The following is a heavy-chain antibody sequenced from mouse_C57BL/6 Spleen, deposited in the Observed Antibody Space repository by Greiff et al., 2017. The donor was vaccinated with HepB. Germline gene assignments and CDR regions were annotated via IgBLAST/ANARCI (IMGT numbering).Heavy chain of an antibody. CDR2: ISSCSSTI. V-gene: IGHV5-17*01. D-gene: IGHD1-1*01. Sequence: EVMLVESGGGLVKPGGSLKLSCAASGFTFSDYGMHWVRQAPEKGLEWVAYISSCSSTIYYADTVKGRSTISRDNAKNTLFLQMTSLRSEDTAMYYCASNYYGRSHWYFDVWGTGTTVTVSS. J-gene: IGHJ1*03. CDR3: ASNYYGRSHWYFDV. CDR1: GFTFSDYG.